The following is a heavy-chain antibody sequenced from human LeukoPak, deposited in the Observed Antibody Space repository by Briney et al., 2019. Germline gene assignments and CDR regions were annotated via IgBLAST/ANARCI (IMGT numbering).Heavy chain of an antibody. D-gene: IGHD3-22*01. CDR1: EFTFSSYA. V-gene: IGHV3-23*01. CDR3: AREGGIAYYDSSGYSYFDY. J-gene: IGHJ4*02. Sequence: GGSLRLSCAAAEFTFSSYAMSWVRQAPGKGLEWVSAISGNGGSTYYADSVKGRFTISRDNSKNTLYLQMNSLRAEDTAVYYCAREGGIAYYDSSGYSYFDYWGQGTLVTVSS. CDR2: ISGNGGST.